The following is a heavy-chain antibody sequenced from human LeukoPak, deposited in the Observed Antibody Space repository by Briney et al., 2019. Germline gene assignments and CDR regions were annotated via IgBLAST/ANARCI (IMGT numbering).Heavy chain of an antibody. D-gene: IGHD6-19*01. J-gene: IGHJ4*02. CDR3: AKDPIAVAGILRDY. V-gene: IGHV3-7*01. CDR1: GFTFSSYW. CDR2: IKQDGSEK. Sequence: GGSLRLSCAASGFTFSSYWMSWVRQAPGKGLEWVANIKQDGSEKYYVDSVKGRFTISRDNAKNSLYLQMNSLRAEDTAVYYCAKDPIAVAGILRDYWGQGTLVTVSS.